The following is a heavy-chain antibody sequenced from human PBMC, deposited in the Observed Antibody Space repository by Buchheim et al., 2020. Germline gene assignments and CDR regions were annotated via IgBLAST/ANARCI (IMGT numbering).Heavy chain of an antibody. Sequence: EVQLVESGGGLVQPGGSLRLSCVASGFTFSSFWMTWVRQSPGKGLEWVANIKHDGSEKYYVDSVRGRFTISRDNAKNSLYLQMNSLRAEDTAVYYCARVPQVEYYDSSGYYDYWGQGTL. V-gene: IGHV3-7*01. CDR1: GFTFSSFW. J-gene: IGHJ4*02. CDR2: IKHDGSEK. CDR3: ARVPQVEYYDSSGYYDY. D-gene: IGHD3-22*01.